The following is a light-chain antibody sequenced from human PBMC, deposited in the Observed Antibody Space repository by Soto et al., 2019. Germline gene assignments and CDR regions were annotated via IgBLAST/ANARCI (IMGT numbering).Light chain of an antibody. CDR1: SSDVGGYDF. J-gene: IGLJ2*01. CDR3: CSYAGSYTL. Sequence: QSALTQPRSVSGSPGQSVTISCTGTSSDVGGYDFVSWYQQHPGKVPKLMIYDVSQRPSGVPDRFSASKSGNTASLTISGLQADDEADYYCCSYAGSYTLFGGGTKLTVL. CDR2: DVS. V-gene: IGLV2-11*01.